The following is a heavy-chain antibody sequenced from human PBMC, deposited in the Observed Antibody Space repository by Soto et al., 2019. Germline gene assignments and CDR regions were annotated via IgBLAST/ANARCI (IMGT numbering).Heavy chain of an antibody. CDR1: GFTFSSYD. Sequence: PGGSLRLSCATSGFTFSSYDMHWVRQATGKGLEWVSAIGTAGDTYYPGSVKGRFTISRENAKNSLYLQMNSLRAGDTAVYYCARDLHDYVSFRFDPWGQGTLVTVSS. D-gene: IGHD3-16*01. CDR3: ARDLHDYVSFRFDP. J-gene: IGHJ5*02. CDR2: IGTAGDT. V-gene: IGHV3-13*04.